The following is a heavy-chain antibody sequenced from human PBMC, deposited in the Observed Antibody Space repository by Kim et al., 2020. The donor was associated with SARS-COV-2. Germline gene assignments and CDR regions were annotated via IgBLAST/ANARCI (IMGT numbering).Heavy chain of an antibody. Sequence: GGSLRLSCAASGFTFSSYWMHWVRQAPGKGLVWVSRINSDGSSTSYADSVKGRFTISRDNAKNTLYLQMNSLRAEDTAVYYCARVRNYDFWSGRHYGMDVWGQGTTVTVSS. CDR3: ARVRNYDFWSGRHYGMDV. J-gene: IGHJ6*02. V-gene: IGHV3-74*01. CDR2: INSDGSST. CDR1: GFTFSSYW. D-gene: IGHD3-3*01.